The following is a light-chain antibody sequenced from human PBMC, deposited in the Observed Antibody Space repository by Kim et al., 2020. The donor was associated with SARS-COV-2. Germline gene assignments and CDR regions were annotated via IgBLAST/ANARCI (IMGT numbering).Light chain of an antibody. Sequence: SASVGDRVTITCRASQSISSYLNWYQQKPGKVPRLVIYTASSLQSGVPSRFSGSGYGTDFTLTISSLQPEESATYYGQQSYSTLYTFGQGTKLEI. V-gene: IGKV1-39*01. CDR3: QQSYSTLYT. J-gene: IGKJ2*01. CDR1: QSISSY. CDR2: TAS.